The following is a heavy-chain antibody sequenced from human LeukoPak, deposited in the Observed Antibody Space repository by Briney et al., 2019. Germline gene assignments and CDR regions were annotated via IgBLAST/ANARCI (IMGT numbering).Heavy chain of an antibody. J-gene: IGHJ4*02. CDR3: TTDRGIVATIRAY. V-gene: IGHV3-15*01. Sequence: KAGGSLRLSCAASGFTFSNAWMNWVRQAPGKGLEWVGRIRSKTDGCTTEYAAPVKGRFTISRDDSKNTLYLQTNSLKTEDTAVYYCTTDRGIVATIRAYWGQGTLVTVSS. CDR2: IRSKTDGCTT. CDR1: GFTFSNAW. D-gene: IGHD5-12*01.